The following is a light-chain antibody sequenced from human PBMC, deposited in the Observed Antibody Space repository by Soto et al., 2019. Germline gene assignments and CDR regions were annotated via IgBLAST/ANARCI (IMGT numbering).Light chain of an antibody. CDR2: LGS. CDR3: AQGLATPFT. V-gene: IGKV2-28*01. Sequence: EIVLTQSPLSLPVTPGEPASISCRSSQNLLHSNGYNYLNWYLQKPGQSPQLLIYLGSNRASGVPDRFSGSGSGTDFTLTINRVEAEDVGLYFCAQGLATPFTFGGGNKGEIK. CDR1: QNLLHSNGYNY. J-gene: IGKJ4*01.